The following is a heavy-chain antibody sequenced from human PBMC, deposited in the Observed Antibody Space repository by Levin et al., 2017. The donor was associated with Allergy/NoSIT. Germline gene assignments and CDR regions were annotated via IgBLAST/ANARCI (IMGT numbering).Heavy chain of an antibody. CDR3: ARRASGDKSRYFDF. CDR2: IKWNSGTI. V-gene: IGHV3-9*01. Sequence: SLKISCAASGFSFDDYSMYWVRQAPGKGLEWVSGIKWNSGTILYADSVKGRFTTSRDNARNSLYLQMNSLMPEDTAFYYCARRASGDKSRYFDFWGQGILVTVSS. D-gene: IGHD4-23*01. CDR1: GFSFDDYS. J-gene: IGHJ4*02.